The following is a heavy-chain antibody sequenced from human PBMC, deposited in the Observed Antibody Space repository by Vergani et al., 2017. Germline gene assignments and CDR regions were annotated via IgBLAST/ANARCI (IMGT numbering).Heavy chain of an antibody. CDR2: IRSKANSYAT. J-gene: IGHJ6*02. Sequence: EVQLVESGGGLVQPGGSLKLSCAASGFTFSGSAMHWVRQASGKGLEWVGRIRSKANSYATAYAASVKGRFTISRDDSKNTAYLQMNSLKTEDTAVYYCARDYSSGWYSGGYYYYYGMDVWGQGTTVTVSS. V-gene: IGHV3-73*01. CDR1: GFTFSGSA. D-gene: IGHD6-19*01. CDR3: ARDYSSGWYSGGYYYYYGMDV.